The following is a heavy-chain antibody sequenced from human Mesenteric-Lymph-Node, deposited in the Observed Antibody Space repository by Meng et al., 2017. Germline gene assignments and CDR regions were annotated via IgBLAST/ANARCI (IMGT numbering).Heavy chain of an antibody. CDR3: ARNLNGFDP. CDR2: MNPNSGNT. CDR1: GYTFTSYD. V-gene: IGHV1-8*01. J-gene: IGHJ5*02. Sequence: ASVKVSCKASGYTFTSYDINWFRQATGQGLERMGWMNPNSGNTGYAQEFQGRVTMTRDTSVSTAYMELSGLRSEDTAVYYCARNLNGFDPWGQATLVTVSS.